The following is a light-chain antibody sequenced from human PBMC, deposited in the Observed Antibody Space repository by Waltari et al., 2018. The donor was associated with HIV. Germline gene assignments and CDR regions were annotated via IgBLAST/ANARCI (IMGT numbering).Light chain of an antibody. CDR2: QDS. V-gene: IGLV3-1*01. J-gene: IGLJ1*01. CDR3: QAWDSSTGV. Sequence: SYELTQPPSVSVSPGQTASITCSGDNLGDKYACWYQQKPGQSPVVVIYQDSKRPSGSPERFSGSNSGNTATLTISGTQAMDEADYYCQAWDSSTGVFGTGTKVTV. CDR1: NLGDKY.